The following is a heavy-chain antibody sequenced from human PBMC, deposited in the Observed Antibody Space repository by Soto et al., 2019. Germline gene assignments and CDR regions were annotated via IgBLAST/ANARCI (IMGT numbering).Heavy chain of an antibody. J-gene: IGHJ4*02. D-gene: IGHD5-18*01. CDR2: ISGSGGST. V-gene: IGHV3-23*01. CDR1: GFTFSSYA. CDR3: AKDTGPVDTAVDF. Sequence: EVQLLESGGGLVQPGGSLRLSFAASGFTFSSYAMSWVRQAPGKGLEWVSAISGSGGSTYYADSVKGRFTISRDNSKNTMYLQMNSLRAEDTAVYYCAKDTGPVDTAVDFWGQGTLVTVSS.